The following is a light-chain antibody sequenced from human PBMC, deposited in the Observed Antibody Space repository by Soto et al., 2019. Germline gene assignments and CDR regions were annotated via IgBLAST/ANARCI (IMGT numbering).Light chain of an antibody. V-gene: IGKV1-9*01. CDR3: LQHNNYPRT. CDR2: AAS. Sequence: DIKLTQSPSFLSASVGDRVTITCRASQGISSYLAWYQQKPGKAPKLLIYAASTLQSGVPSRFSGSGSGTEFTLTISSLQPEDFATYYCLQHNNYPRTFGQGTKVDIK. CDR1: QGISSY. J-gene: IGKJ1*01.